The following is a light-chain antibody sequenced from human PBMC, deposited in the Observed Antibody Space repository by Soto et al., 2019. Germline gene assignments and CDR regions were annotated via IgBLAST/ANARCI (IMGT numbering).Light chain of an antibody. CDR2: EVS. CDR1: SSDVGGYNS. CDR3: SSYAGSDNYV. Sequence: QSALTQPPSASGSPGQSVTISCTGTSSDVGGYNSVSWYQHLPGKAPKLMIYEVSKRPSGVPDRFSGSKSANTASLTVSRLQAEDEGDYYCSSYAGSDNYVFGTGTKLTVL. V-gene: IGLV2-8*01. J-gene: IGLJ1*01.